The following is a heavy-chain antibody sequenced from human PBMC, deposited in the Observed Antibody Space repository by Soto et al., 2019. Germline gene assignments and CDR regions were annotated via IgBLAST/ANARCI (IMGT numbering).Heavy chain of an antibody. CDR3: AKLMEYCRGGSCYPYYFDY. CDR2: IYYSGST. CDR1: GGSISSSSYY. J-gene: IGHJ4*02. V-gene: IGHV4-39*01. D-gene: IGHD2-15*01. Sequence: PSATLSLTCTVSGGSISSSSYYWGWIRQPPGKGLEWIGSIYYSGSTYYNPSLKSRVTISVDTSKNQFSLKLNSVTAADTAVYYCAKLMEYCRGGSCYPYYFDYWGQGTLVTVSS.